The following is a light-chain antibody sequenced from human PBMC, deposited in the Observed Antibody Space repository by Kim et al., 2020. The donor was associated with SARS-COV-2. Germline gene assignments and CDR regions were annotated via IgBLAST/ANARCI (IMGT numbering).Light chain of an antibody. V-gene: IGKV1-39*01. CDR2: AAS. Sequence: DIQMTQSPSSLSASVGDRVTITCRASQSISSYLNWYQQKPGHVPKLLIYAASSLRIGVPSRFSGSESGTEFTLTISSIQPEDFASYCCQQSRTAPWTFGQGTKVDIK. CDR3: QQSRTAPWT. CDR1: QSISSY. J-gene: IGKJ1*01.